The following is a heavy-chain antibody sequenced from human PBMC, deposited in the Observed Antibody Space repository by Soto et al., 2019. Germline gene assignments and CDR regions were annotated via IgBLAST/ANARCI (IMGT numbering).Heavy chain of an antibody. J-gene: IGHJ6*02. V-gene: IGHV4-34*01. CDR1: GGSLSVYY. Sequence: SASLSLTCAVYGGSLSVYYWSWLCQPPGKGLEWIGEINHSGSTNYNPSLKSRVTISVDTSKNQFSLKLSSVTAADTAVYYCARAIAAMYYYYGMDVWGQVTSVTGPS. D-gene: IGHD2-2*01. CDR3: ARAIAAMYYYYGMDV. CDR2: INHSGST.